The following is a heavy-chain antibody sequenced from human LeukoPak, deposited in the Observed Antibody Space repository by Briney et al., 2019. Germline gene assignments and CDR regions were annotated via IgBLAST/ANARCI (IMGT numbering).Heavy chain of an antibody. D-gene: IGHD1/OR15-1a*01. CDR2: ISGSGGST. J-gene: IGHJ6*03. CDR1: GFTFSSYA. Sequence: HPGGSLRLSCAASGFTFSSYAMSWVRQAPGKGLEWVSAISGSGGSTYYADSVKGRFTISRDNSKNTLYLQMNSLRAEDTAVYYCAKDLNNRAPPPPRTYYYYMDVWGKGTTVTVSS. V-gene: IGHV3-23*01. CDR3: AKDLNNRAPPPPRTYYYYMDV.